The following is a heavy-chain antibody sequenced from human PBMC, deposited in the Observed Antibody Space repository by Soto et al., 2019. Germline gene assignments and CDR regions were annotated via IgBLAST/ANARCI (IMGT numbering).Heavy chain of an antibody. CDR2: IYYSGST. V-gene: IGHV4-59*01. CDR1: GGSISSYY. CDR3: ALSYSSSSVVFDI. D-gene: IGHD6-6*01. J-gene: IGHJ3*02. Sequence: SETLSLTCTVPGGSISSYYWSWIRQPPGKGLEWIGYIYYSGSTNYNPSLKSRVTISVDTSKNQFSLKLSSVTAADTAVYYCALSYSSSSVVFDIWGQGTMVTVSS.